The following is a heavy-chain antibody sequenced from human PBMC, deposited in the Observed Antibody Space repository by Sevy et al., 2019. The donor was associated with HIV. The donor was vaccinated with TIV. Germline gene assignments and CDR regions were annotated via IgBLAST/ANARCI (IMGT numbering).Heavy chain of an antibody. CDR1: GFPFNTYS. V-gene: IGHV3-48*01. Sequence: GGSLRLSCAASGFPFNTYSVNWVRQAPGKGLEWVSYISSSSTIYYADSVKGRFTISRDKAKNSLFLQMNSLRAEDTAVYYCARESGIAVRGYFDYGMDVWGQGTTVTVSS. D-gene: IGHD6-19*01. CDR2: ISSSSTI. CDR3: ARESGIAVRGYFDYGMDV. J-gene: IGHJ6*02.